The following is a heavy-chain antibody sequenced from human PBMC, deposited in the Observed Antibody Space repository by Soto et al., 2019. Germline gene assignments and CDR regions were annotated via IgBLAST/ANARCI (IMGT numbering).Heavy chain of an antibody. CDR2: IFHDGTA. CDR3: ARLVYDTRLNYMYFDF. J-gene: IGHJ4*02. CDR1: GVSISSGNW. V-gene: IGHV4-4*02. Sequence: QVQLQESGPGLATPSGTLSLTCAVSGVSISSGNWWTWVRQSPQRGLEYIGEIFHDGTANYYPSFERRVAISVDTSKNQFSLKLTSVTAADTAIYFCARLVYDTRLNYMYFDFWGQRTLVTVSS. D-gene: IGHD3-10*01.